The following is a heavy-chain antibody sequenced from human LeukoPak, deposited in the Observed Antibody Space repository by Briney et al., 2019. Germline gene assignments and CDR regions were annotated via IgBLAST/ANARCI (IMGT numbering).Heavy chain of an antibody. CDR3: ARVVADYDILFDY. CDR1: GFTFSSYW. D-gene: IGHD3-9*01. CDR2: IKQDGSEK. V-gene: IGHV3-7*03. Sequence: GGSLRLSCAASGFTFSSYWMSWVRQAPGKGLEWVANIKQDGSEKYYVDSVKGRFTISRDNANNSLYLQMNSLRAEDTAVYYCARVVADYDILFDYWGQGSLVTVSS. J-gene: IGHJ4*02.